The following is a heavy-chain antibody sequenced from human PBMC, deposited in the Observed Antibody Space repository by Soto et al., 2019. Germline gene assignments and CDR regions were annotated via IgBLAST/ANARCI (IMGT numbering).Heavy chain of an antibody. Sequence: SETLSLTCTVSGGSISNLYWSWIRQPPGKGLEWIGYISFTGTATYSPSLRSRVSISVDTSKSQFPLNLNSVTAADTALYYCARVQAEQGSWSHESWGRGILVTVSS. CDR3: ARVQAEQGSWSHES. J-gene: IGHJ5*02. CDR1: GGSISNLY. CDR2: ISFTGTA. D-gene: IGHD6-13*01. V-gene: IGHV4-59*11.